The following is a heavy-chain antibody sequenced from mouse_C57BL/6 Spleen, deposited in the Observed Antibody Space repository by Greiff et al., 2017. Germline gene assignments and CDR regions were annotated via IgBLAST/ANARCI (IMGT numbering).Heavy chain of an antibody. Sequence: EVKVVESEGGLVQPGSSMKLSCTASGFTFSDYYMAWVRQVPEKGLEWVANINYDGSSTYYLDSLKSRFIISRDNAKNILYLQMSSLKSVDTATYYCARVTWDWYFDVWGTGTTVTVSS. CDR1: GFTFSDYY. CDR2: INYDGSST. CDR3: ARVTWDWYFDV. V-gene: IGHV5-16*01. J-gene: IGHJ1*03.